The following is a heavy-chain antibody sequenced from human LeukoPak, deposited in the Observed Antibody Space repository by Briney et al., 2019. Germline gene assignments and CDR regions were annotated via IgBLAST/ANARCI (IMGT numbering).Heavy chain of an antibody. J-gene: IGHJ5*02. CDR3: ARGLGYCSSTSCYSWFDP. CDR2: IIPIFGTA. D-gene: IGHD2-2*01. CDR1: GYTFTSYA. Sequence: GASVKVSCKASGYTFTSYAISWVRQAPGQGLEWMGGIIPIFGTANYAQKFQGRVTITADESTSTAYMELSSLRSEDTAVYYCARGLGYCSSTSCYSWFDPWGQGTLVTVSS. V-gene: IGHV1-69*13.